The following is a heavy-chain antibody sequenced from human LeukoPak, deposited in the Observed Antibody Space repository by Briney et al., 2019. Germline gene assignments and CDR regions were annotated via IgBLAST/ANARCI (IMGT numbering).Heavy chain of an antibody. D-gene: IGHD1-26*01. V-gene: IGHV3-30*18. Sequence: GGSLRLSCAASGFTFSSYAMSWVRQAPGKGLEWVGIISYDGSNKYYADSVKGRLTISRDNSKNTLYLQMNSLRAEDTAVYYCAKGREVLPDNWLDPWGQGTLVIVSS. CDR3: AKGREVLPDNWLDP. CDR1: GFTFSSYA. J-gene: IGHJ5*02. CDR2: ISYDGSNK.